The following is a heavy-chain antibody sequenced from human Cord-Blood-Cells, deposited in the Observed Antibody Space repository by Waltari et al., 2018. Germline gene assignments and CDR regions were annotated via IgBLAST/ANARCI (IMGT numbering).Heavy chain of an antibody. V-gene: IGHV3-30-3*01. CDR3: ASLSLSYCDAFDI. J-gene: IGHJ3*02. CDR1: GFNFSSYA. CDR2: ISYEGGNK. D-gene: IGHD1-26*01. Sequence: QVQLVESGGGVVQPGRSLRLSCAASGFNFSSYAMRWVRQDPGKGLEWVAVISYEGGNKYSADSVKGRFTISRGNSKNTLYLKMNSLRAEDTAVYYCASLSLSYCDAFDIWGQVTMVIV.